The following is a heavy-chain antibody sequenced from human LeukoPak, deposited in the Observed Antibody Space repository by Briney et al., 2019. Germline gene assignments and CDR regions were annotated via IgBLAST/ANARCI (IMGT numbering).Heavy chain of an antibody. CDR3: ARTLSSSGWSDWFDP. J-gene: IGHJ5*02. V-gene: IGHV4-4*07. CDR2: IYITGST. CDR1: GGSISSYY. Sequence: SETLSLTCTVSGGSISSYYWSWIRQPAGKGLEWIGRIYITGSTNYNPSLKSRVTISVDTSKNQFSLKLSSVTAADTTVYYCARTLSSSGWSDWFDPWGQGTLVTVSS. D-gene: IGHD6-19*01.